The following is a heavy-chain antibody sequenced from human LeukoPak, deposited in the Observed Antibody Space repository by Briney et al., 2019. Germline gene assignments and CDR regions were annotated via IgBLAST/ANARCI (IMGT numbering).Heavy chain of an antibody. CDR3: ARGLARYYYYGMDV. J-gene: IGHJ6*02. CDR2: ISYDGSNK. D-gene: IGHD6-19*01. Sequence: PGGALRLSCAASGFTFSSYAMHWVRQAPGKGLEWVAVISYDGSNKYYADSVKGRFTISRDNSQTTLYLKMNSLRAEDTAVYYCARGLARYYYYGMDVWGQGTTVTVSS. V-gene: IGHV3-30*04. CDR1: GFTFSSYA.